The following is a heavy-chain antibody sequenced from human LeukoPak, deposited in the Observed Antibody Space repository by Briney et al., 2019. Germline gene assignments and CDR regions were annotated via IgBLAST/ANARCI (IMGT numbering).Heavy chain of an antibody. V-gene: IGHV4-59*08. J-gene: IGHJ4*02. CDR2: IHSSGST. CDR1: GGSISSHY. D-gene: IGHD5-18*01. CDR3: ARSTVDTAMVLAY. Sequence: NPSGTLSLTCSVAGGSISSHYWSWIRQSPGKGLEWIGYIHSSGSTNYNPSLKGRVTMSMDTSKNQFSLKVISVTAADTGVYYCARSTVDTAMVLAYWGQGTLVTVSS.